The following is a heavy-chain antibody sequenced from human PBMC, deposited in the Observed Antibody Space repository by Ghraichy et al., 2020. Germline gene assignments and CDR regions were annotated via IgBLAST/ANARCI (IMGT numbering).Heavy chain of an antibody. Sequence: GGSLRLSCAASEFTPTTYGMNWVRRAPGKGLEWVAIIDKDGSEKVYVDSVRGRFTISRDNAKKSLYLQMNSLRDEDTAIYFCAAGSGWLSDSWGRGTLVTVSS. V-gene: IGHV3-7*03. CDR3: AAGSGWLSDS. CDR1: EFTPTTYG. J-gene: IGHJ4*02. D-gene: IGHD6-19*01. CDR2: IDKDGSEK.